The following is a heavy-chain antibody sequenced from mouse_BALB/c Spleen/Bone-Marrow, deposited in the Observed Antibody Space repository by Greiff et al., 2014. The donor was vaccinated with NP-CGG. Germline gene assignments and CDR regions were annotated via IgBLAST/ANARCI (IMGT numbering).Heavy chain of an antibody. CDR3: ARWGFDY. Sequence: VQGVESGSVLVRPGASVKLSCKASGYTFTSSWMHWAKQRPGQGLEWIGEIHPNSGNTNYNEKFKGKATLTVDTSSSTAYVDLSSLTSEDSAVYYCARWGFDYWGQGTTLTVSS. J-gene: IGHJ2*01. CDR1: GYTFTSSW. V-gene: IGHV1S130*01. CDR2: IHPNSGNT.